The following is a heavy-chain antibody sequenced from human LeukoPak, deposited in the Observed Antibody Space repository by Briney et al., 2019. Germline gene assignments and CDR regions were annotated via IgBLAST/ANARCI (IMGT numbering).Heavy chain of an antibody. CDR2: IYYSGST. D-gene: IGHD3-10*01. J-gene: IGHJ4*02. Sequence: SETLSLTCTVSGGSISSGGYYWSWIRQHPGKGLEYIGYIYYSGSTTYNPSLKSRVTISVDTSKNQFSLKLSSVTAADTAVYYCARLPPRRGSGSFGDYWGQGTPVTVSS. V-gene: IGHV4-61*08. CDR1: GGSISSGGYY. CDR3: ARLPPRRGSGSFGDY.